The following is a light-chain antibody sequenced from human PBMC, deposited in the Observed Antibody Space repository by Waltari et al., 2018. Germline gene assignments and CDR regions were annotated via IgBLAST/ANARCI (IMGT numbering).Light chain of an antibody. Sequence: HSALTQPPSVSGSPGQSVTISCTGTSSDVGGYKPVSWYQQHPGKAPKLMIYDVSKRPSGVPDRFSGSKSGNTASLTISGLQAEDEADYYCCSYAGSYTWVFGGGTKLTVL. CDR2: DVS. V-gene: IGLV2-11*01. CDR1: SSDVGGYKP. CDR3: CSYAGSYTWV. J-gene: IGLJ3*02.